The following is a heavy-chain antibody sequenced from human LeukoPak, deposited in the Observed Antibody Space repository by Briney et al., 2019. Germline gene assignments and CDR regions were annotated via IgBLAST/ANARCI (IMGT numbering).Heavy chain of an antibody. Sequence: PGGSLRLSCAASGFTFSNYAMNWVRQAPGRGLEWVSAISGSGGSTYYADSVKGRFTISRDNSKNTLYLQMNSLRAEDTAVYYCAKDLAGSGSYSFDYWGQGTLGTLSS. CDR1: GFTFSNYA. V-gene: IGHV3-23*01. CDR2: ISGSGGST. D-gene: IGHD1-26*01. J-gene: IGHJ4*02. CDR3: AKDLAGSGSYSFDY.